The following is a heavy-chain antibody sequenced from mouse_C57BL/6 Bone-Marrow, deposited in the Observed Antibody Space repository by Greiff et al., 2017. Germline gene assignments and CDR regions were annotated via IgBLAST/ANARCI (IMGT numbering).Heavy chain of an antibody. Sequence: VQLQESGAELVKPGASVKISCKASGYAFSSYWMNWVKQRPGKGLEWIGQIYPGDGDTNYNGKFKGKATRTADKSSSTAYMQLSSLTSEDSAVYFCARRDYSNYVGYFDVWGTGTTVTVSS. J-gene: IGHJ1*03. CDR3: ARRDYSNYVGYFDV. CDR1: GYAFSSYW. V-gene: IGHV1-80*01. D-gene: IGHD2-5*01. CDR2: IYPGDGDT.